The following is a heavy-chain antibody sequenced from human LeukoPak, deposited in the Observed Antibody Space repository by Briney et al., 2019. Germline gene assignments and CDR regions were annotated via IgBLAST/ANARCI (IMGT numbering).Heavy chain of an antibody. V-gene: IGHV3-7*01. CDR3: ARGAWYYENSAYYPLAFDM. CDR1: GFTFSKYW. Sequence: PGGSLRLSCAASGFTFSKYWMSWVRQAPGKGLEWVANIKQDGSETNYVDSVKGRFTISRDNAKNSLYLQVNSLRAEDTSVYYCARGAWYYENSAYYPLAFDMWDQGTMVTVSS. CDR2: IKQDGSET. J-gene: IGHJ3*02. D-gene: IGHD3-22*01.